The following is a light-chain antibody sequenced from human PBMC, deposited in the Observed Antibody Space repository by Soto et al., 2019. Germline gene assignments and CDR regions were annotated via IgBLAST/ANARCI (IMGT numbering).Light chain of an antibody. CDR1: QSITSTY. Sequence: EIVLTQSPGTLSLSPGERATLSCRASQSITSTYLAWYQQKPGQAPRLLIYGASSRATGIPDRFSGSGSGTDFTLTISRLEPEDFSVYYCQQYESSLKTFGQGTKVDI. J-gene: IGKJ1*01. V-gene: IGKV3-20*01. CDR2: GAS. CDR3: QQYESSLKT.